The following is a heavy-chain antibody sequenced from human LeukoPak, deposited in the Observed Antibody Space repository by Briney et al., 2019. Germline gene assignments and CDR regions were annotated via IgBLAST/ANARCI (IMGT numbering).Heavy chain of an antibody. J-gene: IGHJ3*02. D-gene: IGHD6-19*01. V-gene: IGHV1-2*02. CDR2: INPNSGGT. CDR1: GYTFTGYY. Sequence: ASVKVSCKASGYTFTGYYMHWVRQAPGQGLEWMGWINPNSGGTNYAQKFQGRVTMTRDTSISTAYMELSRLRSDDTAAYYCASCSWQWLAISDAFDIWGQGTMVTVSS. CDR3: ASCSWQWLAISDAFDI.